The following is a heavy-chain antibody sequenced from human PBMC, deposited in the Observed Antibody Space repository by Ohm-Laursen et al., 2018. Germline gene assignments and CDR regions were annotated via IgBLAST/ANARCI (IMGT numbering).Heavy chain of an antibody. J-gene: IGHJ5*02. V-gene: IGHV1-46*01. CDR1: GYTFTSYY. Sequence: GASVKVSCKPSGYTFTSYYMHWVRQAPGQGLEWMGIINPSGGSTSYAQKFQGRVTMTRDTSTSTVYMELSSLRSEDTAVYYCARVRGWNWFDPWGQGTLVTVSS. D-gene: IGHD3-22*01. CDR3: ARVRGWNWFDP. CDR2: INPSGGST.